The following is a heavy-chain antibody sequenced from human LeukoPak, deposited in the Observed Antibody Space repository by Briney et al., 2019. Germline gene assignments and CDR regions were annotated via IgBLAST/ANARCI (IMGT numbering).Heavy chain of an antibody. CDR2: ISSSSSYI. J-gene: IGHJ4*02. Sequence: GGSLRLFCAASGFTFSSYSMNWVRQAPGKGLEWVSSISSSSSYIYYADSVKGRFTISRDNAKNSLYLQMNSLRAEDTAVYYCAREGYSSGWVDYWGQGTLVTVSS. V-gene: IGHV3-21*01. D-gene: IGHD6-19*01. CDR3: AREGYSSGWVDY. CDR1: GFTFSSYS.